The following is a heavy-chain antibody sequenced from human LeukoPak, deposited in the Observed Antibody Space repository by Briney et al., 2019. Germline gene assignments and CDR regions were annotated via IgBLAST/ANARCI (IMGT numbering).Heavy chain of an antibody. CDR1: GYTFTSYD. CDR3: ARDIAVAGTVWFDP. CDR2: MNPNSGNT. D-gene: IGHD6-19*01. Sequence: ASVKVSCKASGYTFTSYDINWVRQATGQGLEWMGWMNPNSGNTGYAQKFQGRVTMTRNTSISTAYMELSSLRSEDTAVYYCARDIAVAGTVWFDPWGQGTLVTVSS. J-gene: IGHJ5*02. V-gene: IGHV1-8*01.